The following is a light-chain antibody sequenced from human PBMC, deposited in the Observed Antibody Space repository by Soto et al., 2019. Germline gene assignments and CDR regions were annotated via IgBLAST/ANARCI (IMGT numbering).Light chain of an antibody. J-gene: IGKJ4*01. CDR1: QSISSH. V-gene: IGKV1-39*01. Sequence: DLQMTQSPSSLSASVGDRVTITCRASQSISSHLNWYQQKPGKAPKLLIYAASSLQSGVPSRFSGSGSGTDFTLTISSLQPEDFAAYYCQQSYSGLTFGGGTKVQIK. CDR2: AAS. CDR3: QQSYSGLT.